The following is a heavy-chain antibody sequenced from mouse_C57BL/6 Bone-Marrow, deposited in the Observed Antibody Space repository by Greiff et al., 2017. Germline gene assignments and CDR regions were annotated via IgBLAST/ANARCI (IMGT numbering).Heavy chain of an antibody. V-gene: IGHV1-82*01. D-gene: IGHD1-1*01. CDR2: IYPGDGDT. Sequence: QVQLKESGPELVKPGASVKISCKASGYAFSSSWMNWVKQRPGKGLEWIGRIYPGDGDTNYNGKFKGKDTLTADKSSSTAYMQLSSLTSEDSAVYFCARYYYGSNYRHFDYWGQGTTLTVSS. CDR3: ARYYYGSNYRHFDY. J-gene: IGHJ2*01. CDR1: GYAFSSSW.